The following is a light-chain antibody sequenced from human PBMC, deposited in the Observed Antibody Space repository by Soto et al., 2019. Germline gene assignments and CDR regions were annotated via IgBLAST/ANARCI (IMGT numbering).Light chain of an antibody. CDR1: PSISSW. V-gene: IGKV1-5*01. Sequence: DIQLTQSPSTLSAYVGDRVTITCRASPSISSWLAWYQQKPGKAPKLLIYDASSLESGVPSRFSGSRSGTDSTLTISSLQPDDFATYYCQQYENFGPGTKVEIK. J-gene: IGKJ3*01. CDR3: QQYEN. CDR2: DAS.